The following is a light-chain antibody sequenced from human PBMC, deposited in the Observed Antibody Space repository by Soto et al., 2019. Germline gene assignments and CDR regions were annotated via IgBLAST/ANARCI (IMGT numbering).Light chain of an antibody. J-gene: IGLJ1*01. Sequence: QSGLTQPPAGSGSPGRSVTIPCTGTDSDIGACNYVSWYQQRPGEAPKLISYEVSKRTSGVPDRIFESKSGNAASLTVSGLQAVDEANYYCRSFKGPNSLVFLTGSKVTVL. CDR2: EVS. CDR1: DSDIGACNY. CDR3: RSFKGPNSLV. V-gene: IGLV2-8*01.